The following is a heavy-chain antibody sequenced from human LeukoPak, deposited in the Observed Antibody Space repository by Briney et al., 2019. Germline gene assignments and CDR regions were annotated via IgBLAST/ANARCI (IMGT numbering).Heavy chain of an antibody. Sequence: PGGSLRLSCAASGFTFSSFNMNWVRQAPGKGLEWVSSISSTSSLIWYADSLKGRFTISRDNAKNSLYLQMDSLRAEDTAVYYCARYNSGWNDYWGQGTLVPVSS. CDR2: ISSTSSLI. CDR1: GFTFSSFN. CDR3: ARYNSGWNDY. J-gene: IGHJ4*02. V-gene: IGHV3-21*01. D-gene: IGHD6-19*01.